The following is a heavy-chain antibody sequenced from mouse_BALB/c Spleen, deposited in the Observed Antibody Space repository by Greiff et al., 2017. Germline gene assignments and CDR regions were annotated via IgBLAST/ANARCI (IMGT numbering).Heavy chain of an antibody. V-gene: IGHV5-4*02. Sequence: DVMLVESGGGLVKPGGSLKLSCAASGFTFSDYYMYWVRQTPEKRLEWVATISDGGSYTYYPDSVKGRFTISRDNAKNNLYLQMSSLKSEDTAMYYCAREGLRRYFDVWGAGTTVTVSS. CDR3: AREGLRRYFDV. J-gene: IGHJ1*01. CDR1: GFTFSDYY. CDR2: ISDGGSYT. D-gene: IGHD2-2*01.